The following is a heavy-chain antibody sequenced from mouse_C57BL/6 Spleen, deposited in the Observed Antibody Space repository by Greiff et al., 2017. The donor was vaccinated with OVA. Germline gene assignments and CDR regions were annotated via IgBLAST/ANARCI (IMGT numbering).Heavy chain of an antibody. Sequence: VQLVESGAELVRPGASVTLSCKASGYTFTDYDMHWVKQTPVHGLEWIGAIDPETGGTAYTQKFKGKAILTADKSSSTAYMEHRSLTSEDSAVYYCTRTGGNYRYYAMGYWGQGTSVTVSS. D-gene: IGHD2-1*01. J-gene: IGHJ4*01. CDR3: TRTGGNYRYYAMGY. CDR1: GYTFTDYD. CDR2: IDPETGGT. V-gene: IGHV1-15*01.